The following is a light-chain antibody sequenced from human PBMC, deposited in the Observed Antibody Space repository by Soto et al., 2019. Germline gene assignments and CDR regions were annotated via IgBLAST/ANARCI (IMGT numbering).Light chain of an antibody. V-gene: IGLV2-14*01. CDR3: SSYSTSSTLVI. J-gene: IGLJ2*01. CDR2: EVS. Sequence: QAVVTQPASVSGSPGQSITISCTGTSSDVGTYNYVSWYQQHPGKAPKLIIYEVSNRPSGVSNRFSGSKSGNTASLTISGLQAEDEADYYCSSYSTSSTLVIFGGGTKLTVL. CDR1: SSDVGTYNY.